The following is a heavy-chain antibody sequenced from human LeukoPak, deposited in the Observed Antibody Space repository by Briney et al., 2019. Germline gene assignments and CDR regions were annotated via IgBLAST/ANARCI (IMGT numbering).Heavy chain of an antibody. V-gene: IGHV4-59*01. CDR2: IYYSGST. J-gene: IGHJ5*02. CDR1: GGSISSYY. CDR3: ASSGFAMAHNWFGP. Sequence: SETLSLTCTVSGGSISSYYWSWIRQPPGKGLEWIGYIYYSGSTNYNPSLKSRVTISVDTSKNQFSLKLSSVTAADTAVYYCASSGFAMAHNWFGPWGQGTLVTVSS. D-gene: IGHD5-18*01.